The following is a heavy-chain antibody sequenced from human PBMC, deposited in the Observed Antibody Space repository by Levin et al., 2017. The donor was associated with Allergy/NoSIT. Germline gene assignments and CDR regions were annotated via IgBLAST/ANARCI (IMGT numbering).Heavy chain of an antibody. V-gene: IGHV3-11*01. CDR2: ISSSGSTI. J-gene: IGHJ4*02. D-gene: IGHD2-15*01. CDR3: ARGRDEEGYCSGGSCYSLGY. CDR1: GFTFSDYY. Sequence: GGSLRLSCAASGFTFSDYYMSWIRQAPGKGLEWVSYISSSGSTIYYADSVKGRFTISRDNAKNSLYLQMNSLRAEDTAVYYCARGRDEEGYCSGGSCYSLGYWGQGTLVTVSS.